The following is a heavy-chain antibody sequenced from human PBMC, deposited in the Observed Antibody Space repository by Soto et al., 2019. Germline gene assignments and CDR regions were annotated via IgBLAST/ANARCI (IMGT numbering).Heavy chain of an antibody. CDR1: GYRFASYR. CDR3: VRSFLKSIDY. CDR2: IDPSDSDI. D-gene: IGHD3-16*02. V-gene: IGHV5-51*01. Sequence: GESLKISCKGSGYRFASYRIAWVRQMPGKGLEWMGIIDPSDSDIRYSPSFQGQVTISADKSISTAYLQWSSLKASDTAIYYFVRSFLKSIDYWGRGTLVIVSA. J-gene: IGHJ4*01.